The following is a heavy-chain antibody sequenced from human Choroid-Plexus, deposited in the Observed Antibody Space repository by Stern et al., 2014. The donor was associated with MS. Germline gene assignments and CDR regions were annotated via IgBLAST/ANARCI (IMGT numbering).Heavy chain of an antibody. V-gene: IGHV3-30*18. CDR3: AKDRQYLTYFFDH. CDR2: VSYDGSNK. J-gene: IGHJ5*02. Sequence: VHLVESGGGVVQPGRPLRLSCVASGFTLGSCAMHWVRQAPAKGLEWVAGVSYDGSNKYYADSVKGRFTISRDNSQNTLYMQMSSLRPEDTAVYYCAKDRQYLTYFFDHWGQGSLVTVSS. CDR1: GFTLGSCA. D-gene: IGHD2/OR15-2a*01.